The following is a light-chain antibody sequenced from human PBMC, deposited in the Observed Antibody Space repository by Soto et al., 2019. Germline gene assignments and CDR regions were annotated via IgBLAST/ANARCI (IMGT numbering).Light chain of an antibody. CDR1: SSNIGNNY. CDR3: GTWDSSLSAGLVV. CDR2: DNN. V-gene: IGLV1-51*01. Sequence: QSALTQPPSVSAAPGQKVTISCSGSSSNIGNNYVSWYQHLPGTAPKLLIYDNNKRPSGIPDRFSGSKSGTSATLGITGLQTGDEADYYCGTWDSSLSAGLVVFGGGTKLTVL. J-gene: IGLJ3*02.